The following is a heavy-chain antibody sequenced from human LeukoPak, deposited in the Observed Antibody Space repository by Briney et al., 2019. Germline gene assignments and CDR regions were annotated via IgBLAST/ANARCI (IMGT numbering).Heavy chain of an antibody. D-gene: IGHD2-15*01. CDR3: AKGLRYCSGGSCYSDDAFDI. Sequence: GGSLRLSCAASGFTFDDYAMHWVRQAPGKGLEWVSLISGDGGSTYYADSVKGRFTISRDNSKNSLYLQMNSLRTEDTALYYCAKGLRYCSGGSCYSDDAFDIWGQGTMVTVSS. J-gene: IGHJ3*02. CDR1: GFTFDDYA. V-gene: IGHV3-43*02. CDR2: ISGDGGST.